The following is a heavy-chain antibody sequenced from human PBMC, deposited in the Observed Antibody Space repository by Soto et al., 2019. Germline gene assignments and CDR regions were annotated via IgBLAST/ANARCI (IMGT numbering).Heavy chain of an antibody. CDR3: ARSLRLLQDGYPEDYYHYYAMDG. J-gene: IGHJ6*04. CDR1: GYSFTKFW. Sequence: GASLKISCEGFGYSFTKFWIAWVRQMPGKGLEWMGIIYPGDSDTRYSPSFQGQVTISADKSIDTAYLQWSSLKASDTAMYYCARSLRLLQDGYPEDYYHYYAMDGWGKGATVSVSS. D-gene: IGHD5-18*01. CDR2: IYPGDSDT. V-gene: IGHV5-51*01.